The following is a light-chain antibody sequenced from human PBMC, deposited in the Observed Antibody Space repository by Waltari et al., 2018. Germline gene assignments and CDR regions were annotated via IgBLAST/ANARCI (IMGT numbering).Light chain of an antibody. Sequence: QSALTQPASVSGSPGQSITISCTGPSNDGGGYNYVSWYQHQPGKAPNLMIFDVSDRPSRVSIRFSGSKSGNTASLTISGLQAEDEADYYCASYTSSNTVIFGGGTKVTVL. J-gene: IGLJ2*01. CDR2: DVS. V-gene: IGLV2-14*03. CDR1: SNDGGGYNY. CDR3: ASYTSSNTVI.